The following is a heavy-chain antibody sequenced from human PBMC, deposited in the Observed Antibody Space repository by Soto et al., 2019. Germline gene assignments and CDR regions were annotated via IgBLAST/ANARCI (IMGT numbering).Heavy chain of an antibody. J-gene: IGHJ6*02. Sequence: SETLSLTCAVYGGSFSGYYWSWIRQPPGKGLEWIGEINHSGSTYYNPSLKSRVTISVDTSKNQFSLKLSSVTAADMAVYYCARLRQQLANYFYYGMDVWGQGTTVTVSS. V-gene: IGHV4-34*01. CDR2: INHSGST. D-gene: IGHD6-13*01. CDR1: GGSFSGYY. CDR3: ARLRQQLANYFYYGMDV.